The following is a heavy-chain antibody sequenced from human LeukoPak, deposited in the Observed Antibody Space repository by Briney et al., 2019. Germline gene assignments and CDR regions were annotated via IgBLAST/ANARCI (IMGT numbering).Heavy chain of an antibody. D-gene: IGHD2-2*01. CDR2: ISAYNGNT. J-gene: IGHJ5*02. CDR3: ARGRSTSCCRWFDP. V-gene: IGHV1-18*01. Sequence: GASVKVSCKASGYTFTNYGINWVRQAPGQGLEWMGWISAYNGNTNYAQKLQGRVTMTTDTSTSTAYMELRSLRSDDTAVYYCARGRSTSCCRWFDPWGQGTLVTVSS. CDR1: GYTFTNYG.